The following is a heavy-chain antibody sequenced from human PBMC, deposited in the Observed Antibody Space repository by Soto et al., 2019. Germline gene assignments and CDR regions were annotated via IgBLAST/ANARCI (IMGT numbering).Heavy chain of an antibody. J-gene: IGHJ4*02. D-gene: IGHD6-19*01. V-gene: IGHV3-21*01. Sequence: PGGSLRLSCAASGFTFSSYSMNWVRQAPGKGLERVSSISSSSSYIYYADSVKGRFTISRDNAKNSLYLQMNSLRAEDTAVYYCARAPRPPSSGWYVDYWGQGTLVTVSS. CDR3: ARAPRPPSSGWYVDY. CDR2: ISSSSSYI. CDR1: GFTFSSYS.